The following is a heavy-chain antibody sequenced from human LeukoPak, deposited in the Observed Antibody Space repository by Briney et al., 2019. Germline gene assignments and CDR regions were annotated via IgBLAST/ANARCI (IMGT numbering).Heavy chain of an antibody. V-gene: IGHV1-46*01. CDR3: ARVQAAAGTFAYNWFDP. D-gene: IGHD6-13*01. CDR1: GYTFTSYY. J-gene: IGHJ5*02. CDR2: INPSGGST. Sequence: ASVKVSCKASGYTFTSYYMHWVRQAPGQGLEWMGMINPSGGSTSYAQKLQGRVTMTRDTSTSTVYMELSSLRSEDTAVYYCARVQAAAGTFAYNWFDPWGQGTLVTVSS.